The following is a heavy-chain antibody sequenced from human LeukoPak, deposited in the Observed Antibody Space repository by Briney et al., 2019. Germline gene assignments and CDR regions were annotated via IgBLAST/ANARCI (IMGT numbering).Heavy chain of an antibody. CDR2: ISGSGHRT. Sequence: GGSLRLSCAASGFTFSSYGMSWVRQAPGKGLEWVSGISGSGHRTYYADSVKGRFTISRDNSKNTLYLQMNSLRAEDTAVYYCAKDWGEYFDYVWGSFTSFDFWGQGTLVTVSS. V-gene: IGHV3-23*01. D-gene: IGHD3-16*01. J-gene: IGHJ4*02. CDR1: GFTFSSYG. CDR3: AKDWGEYFDYVWGSFTSFDF.